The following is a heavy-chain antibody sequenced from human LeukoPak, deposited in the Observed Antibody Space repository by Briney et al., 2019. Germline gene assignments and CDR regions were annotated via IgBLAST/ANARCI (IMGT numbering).Heavy chain of an antibody. CDR3: EAVTTQEDY. V-gene: IGHV3-7*01. CDR2: IKQDGSEK. D-gene: IGHD4-17*01. Sequence: GGSLRLSCAASGFTFSSYWMSWVRPAPGKGLEWVANIKQDGSEKYYVDSVKGRFTISRDNAKNSLSLQMNRLRAEDTAVYYCEAVTTQEDYWGQGTLVTVSS. J-gene: IGHJ4*02. CDR1: GFTFSSYW.